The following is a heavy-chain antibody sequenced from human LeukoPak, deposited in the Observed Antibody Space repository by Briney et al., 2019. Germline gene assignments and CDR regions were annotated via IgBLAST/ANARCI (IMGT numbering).Heavy chain of an antibody. CDR2: INHSGST. Sequence: PETLSLTCAVYGGSFSGYYWSWIRQPPGKGLEWIGGINHSGSTNYNPSLKSRVTISVDTSKNQFSLKLNSVTAADTAVYYCARGAPKEIQLWLRLRGVAFDIWGQGTMVTVSS. CDR3: ARGAPKEIQLWLRLRGVAFDI. J-gene: IGHJ3*02. D-gene: IGHD5-18*01. V-gene: IGHV4-34*01. CDR1: GGSFSGYY.